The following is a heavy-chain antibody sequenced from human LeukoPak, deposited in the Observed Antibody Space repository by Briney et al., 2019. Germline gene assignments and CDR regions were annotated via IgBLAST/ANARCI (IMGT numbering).Heavy chain of an antibody. D-gene: IGHD2-2*01. V-gene: IGHV1-8*01. J-gene: IGHJ6*03. CDR3: ARGRRGVVPAAKNYYYYYMDV. CDR2: MNPNSGNT. Sequence: ASVKVSCKASGYTFTSYDINWVRQATGQGLEWMGWMNPNSGNTGYAQKFQGRVTMTRNTSISTAYMELSSLRSEDTAVYYCARGRRGVVPAAKNYYYYYMDVWGEGTTVTVSS. CDR1: GYTFTSYD.